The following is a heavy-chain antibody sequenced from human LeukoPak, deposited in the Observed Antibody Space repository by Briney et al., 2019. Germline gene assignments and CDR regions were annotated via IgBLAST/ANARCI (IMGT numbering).Heavy chain of an antibody. CDR3: AKDHTLYCDLWSGYPSSEYYFDY. J-gene: IGHJ4*02. CDR1: GCTFSSYG. V-gene: IGHV3-30*02. CDR2: IRYDGSNK. D-gene: IGHD3-3*01. Sequence: GGSLRLSCAASGCTFSSYGMHWVRQAPGKGLERVAFIRYDGSNKYYADSVKGRFTISRDNSKNTLYLQMNSLRAEDTAVYYCAKDHTLYCDLWSGYPSSEYYFDYWGQGTLVTVSS.